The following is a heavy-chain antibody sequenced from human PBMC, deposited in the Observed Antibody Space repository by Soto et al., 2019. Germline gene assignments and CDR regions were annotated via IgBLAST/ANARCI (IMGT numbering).Heavy chain of an antibody. CDR1: GFTFSGHA. CDR3: ARSDFGRVDCKLLDV. CDR2: ISSDGNND. D-gene: IGHD1-26*01. J-gene: IGHJ6*02. Sequence: QVQLVESGGGVVQPGRSLRLSCAASGFTFSGHAMHWVRQAPGKGLEWLAVISSDGNNDHYADSVKGRFTISRDNSKNSVYLEMSSLRAEDTTVYHCARSDFGRVDCKLLDVWGQGTTVTVSS. V-gene: IGHV3-30-3*01.